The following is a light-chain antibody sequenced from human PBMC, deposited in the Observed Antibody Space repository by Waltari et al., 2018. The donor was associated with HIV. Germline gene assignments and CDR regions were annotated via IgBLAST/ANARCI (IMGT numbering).Light chain of an antibody. J-gene: IGKJ2*01. V-gene: IGKV1-5*03. CDR2: KAS. CDR1: QDVNNW. Sequence: DIRMTQSPSTLSASVGDRVTITCRASQDVNNWLAWYQQKYGKAPKLLIYKASILDYGVPSRFSGSASGTRFTLIINGLQPDDFATYYCQQYNSDFYTFGQGTKVE. CDR3: QQYNSDFYT.